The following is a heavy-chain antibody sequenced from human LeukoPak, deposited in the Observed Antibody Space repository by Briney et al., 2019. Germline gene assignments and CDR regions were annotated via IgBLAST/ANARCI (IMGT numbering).Heavy chain of an antibody. CDR3: TTDRKVLRYFDWSDY. J-gene: IGHJ4*02. CDR1: GFTFSNSW. V-gene: IGHV3-15*01. D-gene: IGHD3-9*01. Sequence: GGSLRLSCAASGFTFSNSWMSWVRQAPGQGRNWVGRIKSKTDGGTTDYAAHVKGRFTISRDDSKNTLYLQMNSLKTEDTAVYYCTTDRKVLRYFDWSDYWGQGTLVTVSS. CDR2: IKSKTDGGTT.